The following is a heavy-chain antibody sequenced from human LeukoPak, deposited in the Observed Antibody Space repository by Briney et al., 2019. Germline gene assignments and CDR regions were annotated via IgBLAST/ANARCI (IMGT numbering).Heavy chain of an antibody. V-gene: IGHV1-2*02. Sequence: ASVKVSRKASGYTFTDYYIHWVRQAPGQGLEWMGWINPNSGGTNYAQNFQGRVTVTRDTSITTAYMELSRLRSDDTAVYYCARDKSWDYWGQGTLVTVSS. J-gene: IGHJ4*02. CDR1: GYTFTDYY. CDR2: INPNSGGT. CDR3: ARDKSWDY.